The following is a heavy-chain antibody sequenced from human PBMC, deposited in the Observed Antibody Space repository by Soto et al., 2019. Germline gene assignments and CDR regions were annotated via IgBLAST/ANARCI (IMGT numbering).Heavy chain of an antibody. D-gene: IGHD2-8*02. CDR2: ISPEGSTK. CDR3: VRDHVTPGLFFDN. Sequence: GGSLRLSCSASGFAFSAHWMTWVRQTPGKGLEWVANISPEGSTKYYVDSAKGRFTISRDNAKNLLYLQMNSLTVGDTAVYSCVRDHVTPGLFFDNWGQRTSVTVSS. CDR1: GFAFSAHW. V-gene: IGHV3-7*01. J-gene: IGHJ4*02.